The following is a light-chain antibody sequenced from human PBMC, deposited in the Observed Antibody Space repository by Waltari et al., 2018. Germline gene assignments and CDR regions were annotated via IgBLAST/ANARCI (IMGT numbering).Light chain of an antibody. CDR2: GKD. V-gene: IGLV3-19*01. CDR1: SLSTSY. CDR3: SSRNGRANQVV. J-gene: IGLJ3*02. Sequence: SSELTQDPAVSVALGQTVRITCQGDSLSTSYASWYQLKPGQAPLLVIYGKDKRPPGIPDRISGYSSGATSSLTITGAQAEDEADYYCSSRNGRANQVVFAGGTKVTVL.